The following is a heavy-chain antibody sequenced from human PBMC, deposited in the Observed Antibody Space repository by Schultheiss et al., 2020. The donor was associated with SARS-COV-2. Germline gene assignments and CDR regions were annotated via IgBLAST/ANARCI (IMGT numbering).Heavy chain of an antibody. V-gene: IGHV1-18*01. D-gene: IGHD1-1*01. J-gene: IGHJ6*02. CDR1: GYTFTSYG. Sequence: ASVKVSCKASGYTFTSYGISWVRQAPGQGLEWMGWISAYNGNTNYAQKLQGRVTMTTDTSTSTAYMELSSLRSEDTAVYYCARSTTGTTFPYNYYYGLDVWGQGTTVTVSS. CDR2: ISAYNGNT. CDR3: ARSTTGTTFPYNYYYGLDV.